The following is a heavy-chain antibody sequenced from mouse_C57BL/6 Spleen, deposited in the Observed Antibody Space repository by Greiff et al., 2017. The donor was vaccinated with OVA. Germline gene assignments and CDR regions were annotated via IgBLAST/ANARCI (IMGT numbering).Heavy chain of an antibody. CDR3: AREKTYYGSSLYYFDY. J-gene: IGHJ2*01. V-gene: IGHV3-6*01. CDR2: ISYDGSN. Sequence: EVKLVESGPGLVKPSQSLSLTCSVTGYSITSGYYWNWIRQFPGNKLEWMGYISYDGSNNYNPSLKNRISITRDTSKNQFFLKLNSVTTEDTATYYCAREKTYYGSSLYYFDYWGQGTTLTVSS. D-gene: IGHD1-1*01. CDR1: GYSITSGYY.